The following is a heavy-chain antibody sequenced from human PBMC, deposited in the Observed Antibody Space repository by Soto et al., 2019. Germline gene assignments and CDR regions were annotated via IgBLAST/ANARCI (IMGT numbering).Heavy chain of an antibody. D-gene: IGHD2-15*01. CDR3: ARDGAATPGPNWFYP. CDR2: INHSGST. V-gene: IGHV4-34*01. Sequence: SETLSLTCAVYGGSFSGYYWSWIRQPPGKGLEWIGEINHSGSTNYNPSLKSRVTISVDTSKNQFSLKLSSVTAADTAVYYCARDGAATPGPNWFYPWGQGTLVTVSS. CDR1: GGSFSGYY. J-gene: IGHJ5*02.